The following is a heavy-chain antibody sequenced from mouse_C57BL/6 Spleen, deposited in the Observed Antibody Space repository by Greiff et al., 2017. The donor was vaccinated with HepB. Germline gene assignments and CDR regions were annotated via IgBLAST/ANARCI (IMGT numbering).Heavy chain of an antibody. V-gene: IGHV1-82*01. D-gene: IGHD2-4*01. Sequence: QVQLQQSGPELVKPGASVKISCKASGYAFSSSWMNWVKQRPGKGLEWIGRIYPGDGDTNYNGKFKGKATLTADKSSSTAYMQLSSLTSEDSAVYFCAREGIYYDYDERVDYWGQGTTLTVSS. CDR2: IYPGDGDT. CDR3: AREGIYYDYDERVDY. CDR1: GYAFSSSW. J-gene: IGHJ2*01.